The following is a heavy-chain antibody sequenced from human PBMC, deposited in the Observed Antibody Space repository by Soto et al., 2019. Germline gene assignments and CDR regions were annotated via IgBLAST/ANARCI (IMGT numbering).Heavy chain of an antibody. CDR2: IYHSGST. CDR1: GGSISSGCYS. V-gene: IGHV4-30-2*01. Sequence: QLQLQGSGSGLVKPSQTLSLTCAVSGGSISSGCYSWSWIRQPPGKGLEWIGYIYHSGSTYYNPSLKSRVTISVDRSKNQFSLKLSSVTAADTAVYYCARGILLWSGGFDPWGQGTLVTVSS. CDR3: ARGILLWSGGFDP. J-gene: IGHJ5*02. D-gene: IGHD3-10*01.